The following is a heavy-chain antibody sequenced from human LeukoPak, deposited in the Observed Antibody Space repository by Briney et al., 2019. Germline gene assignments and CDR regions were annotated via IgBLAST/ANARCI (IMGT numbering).Heavy chain of an antibody. CDR2: ISSSSSYI. Sequence: PGGSLRLSCAASGFTFSSYSMNWVRQAPGKGLEWVSSISSSSSYIYYADSVKGRFTISRDNAKNSLYLQMNSLRAEDTAVYYCARDLGDITMVRGVMVGAFDIWGQGTMVTVSS. D-gene: IGHD3-10*01. V-gene: IGHV3-21*01. CDR1: GFTFSSYS. J-gene: IGHJ3*02. CDR3: ARDLGDITMVRGVMVGAFDI.